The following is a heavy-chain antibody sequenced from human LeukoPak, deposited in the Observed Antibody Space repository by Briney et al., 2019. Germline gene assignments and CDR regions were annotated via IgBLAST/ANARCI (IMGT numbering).Heavy chain of an antibody. CDR3: ARLVYYDSSGYILD. CDR2: IYSSGGT. V-gene: IGHV4-59*08. J-gene: IGHJ4*02. D-gene: IGHD3-22*01. Sequence: KPSETLSLTCTVSGGSISSYYWSWIRQAPGKGLEWIGYIYSSGGTNYNPSLKSRVTISVDTSKNQFSLKLSSVTAADTAVYYSARLVYYDSSGYILDWGQGTLVTVSS. CDR1: GGSISSYY.